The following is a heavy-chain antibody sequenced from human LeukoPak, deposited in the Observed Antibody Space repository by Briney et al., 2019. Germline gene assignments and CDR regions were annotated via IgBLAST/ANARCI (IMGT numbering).Heavy chain of an antibody. CDR1: GYTFTNYG. CDR3: ARDVRGSSVWYVNPDFDY. V-gene: IGHV1-18*01. CDR2: ISPYNGDT. D-gene: IGHD6-19*01. Sequence: ASVKVSCKASGYTFTNYGISWVRQAPGQGLEWMGWISPYNGDTNYAQKVQGRVTMTTDTSTSTAYMELRSLRSDDTAVYYCARDVRGSSVWYVNPDFDYWGQGTLVTVSS. J-gene: IGHJ4*02.